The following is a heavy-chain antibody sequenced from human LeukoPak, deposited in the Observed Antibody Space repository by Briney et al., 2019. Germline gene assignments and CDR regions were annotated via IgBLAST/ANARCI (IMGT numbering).Heavy chain of an antibody. Sequence: GGSLRLSCAASGFTFSSYGMHWVRQAPGKGLEWVAVISYDGSNKYYADSVKGRFTISRDNSKNTLYLQMNSLRAEDTAVYYRAKDSVLHYYGSGSYYYFDYWAREPWSPSPQ. D-gene: IGHD3-10*01. CDR1: GFTFSSYG. J-gene: IGHJ4*02. CDR3: AKDSVLHYYGSGSYYYFDY. CDR2: ISYDGSNK. V-gene: IGHV3-30*18.